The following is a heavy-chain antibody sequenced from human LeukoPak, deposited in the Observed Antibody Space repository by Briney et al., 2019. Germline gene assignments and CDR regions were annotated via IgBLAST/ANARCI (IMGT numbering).Heavy chain of an antibody. Sequence: GSLRLSCAASGFPFSSYWMSWVRQAPGKGREWVANIKQDGSEKYYVDSVKGRFTISRDNAKNSLYLQMTSLRAEDTAVYYCAELGITMIGGVWGKGTTVTISS. V-gene: IGHV3-7*01. CDR1: GFPFSSYW. CDR3: AELGITMIGGV. J-gene: IGHJ6*04. D-gene: IGHD3-10*02. CDR2: IKQDGSEK.